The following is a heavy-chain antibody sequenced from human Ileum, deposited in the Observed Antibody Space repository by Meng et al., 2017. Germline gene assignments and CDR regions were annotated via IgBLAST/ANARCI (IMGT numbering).Heavy chain of an antibody. J-gene: IGHJ4*02. CDR1: GYTFTTYG. D-gene: IGHD1-1*01. Sequence: QVQLVQSGAEGKKPGASVKVSCKASGYTFTTYGISWVRQAPGQGLEWMGWMNTDKGNTNYAQKFQGRVTMTRDTSTSTACMELRSLRSDDTAVYYCAREGAYNGGDYWGQGTLVTVSS. CDR2: MNTDKGNT. V-gene: IGHV1-18*01. CDR3: AREGAYNGGDY.